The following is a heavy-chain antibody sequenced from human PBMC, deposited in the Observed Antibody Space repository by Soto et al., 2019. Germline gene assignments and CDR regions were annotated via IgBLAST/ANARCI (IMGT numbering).Heavy chain of an antibody. Sequence: QVQLVQSGTEVKRPGSSVKVSCKSSGGAFVSYAIDWVRQAPGQGLEWMGGVIPFSGAAEYAQKFQGIVTIRWDSAASTAYMEVSGRGSDDRAVYYCAGDIDGGLDAWGQGTMVIVSS. D-gene: IGHD3-16*01. V-gene: IGHV1-69*01. CDR2: VIPFSGAA. J-gene: IGHJ5*02. CDR3: AGDIDGGLDA. CDR1: GGAFVSYA.